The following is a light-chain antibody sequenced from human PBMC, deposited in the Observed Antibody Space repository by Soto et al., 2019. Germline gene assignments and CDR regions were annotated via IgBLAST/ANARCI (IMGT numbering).Light chain of an antibody. CDR1: SSDVGGYNY. CDR2: EVS. V-gene: IGLV2-14*01. Sequence: QSVLTQPASVSGSPGQSITISCTGTSSDVGGYNYVSWYQQHPGKAPKLMIYEVSNRPSGVSNRFSGSKSGNTASLTISGLQAEADADYYCSSYTSSSTFWGFGGGTKLTVL. J-gene: IGLJ3*02. CDR3: SSYTSSSTFWG.